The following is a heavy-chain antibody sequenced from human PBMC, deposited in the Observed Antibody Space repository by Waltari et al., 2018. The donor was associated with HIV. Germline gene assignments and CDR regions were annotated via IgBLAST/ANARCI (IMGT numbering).Heavy chain of an antibody. D-gene: IGHD2-15*01. CDR1: GFTFRDSY. J-gene: IGHJ4*01. V-gene: IGHV3-11*01. CDR2: ISTTGSAI. Sequence: QVQLVESGGNLVNPGGSLRLSCAASGFTFRDSYMSWIRQAPGKGLEWISYISTTGSAIYYADSVKGRFTISRDNSKNSLYLQMNNLRAEDTAVYFCASRGVWCSAISCYGLWGHGTLVTVSS. CDR3: ASRGVWCSAISCYGL.